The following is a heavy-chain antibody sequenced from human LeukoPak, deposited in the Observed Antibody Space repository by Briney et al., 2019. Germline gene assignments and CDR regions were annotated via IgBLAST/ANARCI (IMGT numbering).Heavy chain of an antibody. V-gene: IGHV3-30-3*01. Sequence: GRSLRLSCAASGFTFSSYAMHWVRQAPGKGLEWVAVISYDGSNKYYADSVKGRFTISRDNSKNTLYLQMNSLRAEDTAVYYCARDPASLRSYYYYYGIDVWGQGTTVTVSS. J-gene: IGHJ6*02. D-gene: IGHD4-17*01. CDR2: ISYDGSNK. CDR3: ARDPASLRSYYYYYGIDV. CDR1: GFTFSSYA.